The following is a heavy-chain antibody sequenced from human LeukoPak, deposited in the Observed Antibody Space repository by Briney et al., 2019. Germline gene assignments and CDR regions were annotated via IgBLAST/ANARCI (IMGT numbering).Heavy chain of an antibody. Sequence: PSETLSLTCAVYGGSFSGYYWSWIRQPPGKGVEWIGEINHSGSTNYNPSLKSRVTISVDTSKNQFSLKLSSVTAADTAVYYCARSYGSGRIDWFDPWGQGTLVTVSS. CDR3: ARSYGSGRIDWFDP. CDR1: GGSFSGYY. V-gene: IGHV4-34*01. D-gene: IGHD3-10*01. J-gene: IGHJ5*02. CDR2: INHSGST.